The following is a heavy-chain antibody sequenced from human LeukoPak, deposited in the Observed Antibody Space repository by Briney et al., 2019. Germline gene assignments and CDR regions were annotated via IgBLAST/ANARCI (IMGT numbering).Heavy chain of an antibody. Sequence: SETLSLTCTVSGYSISSGYYWGWIRQPPGKGLEWIESIYHSGSTYYNPSLKSRVTISVDTSKNQFSLKLNSVTAADTAVYYCARGQKYTSGYTVTELGSRYFDYWGQGTLVTASS. CDR3: ARGQKYTSGYTVTELGSRYFDY. J-gene: IGHJ4*02. V-gene: IGHV4-38-2*02. CDR2: IYHSGST. CDR1: GYSISSGYY. D-gene: IGHD5-18*01.